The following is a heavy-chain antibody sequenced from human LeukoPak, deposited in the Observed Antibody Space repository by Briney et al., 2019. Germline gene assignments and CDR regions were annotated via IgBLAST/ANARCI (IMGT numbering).Heavy chain of an antibody. CDR3: ARATIFEGFFDY. CDR2: IYYSGST. J-gene: IGHJ4*02. D-gene: IGHD3-9*01. CDR1: GGSISSYF. V-gene: IGHV4-59*01. Sequence: PSETLSLACSVSGGSISSYFWSWIRQPPGKGLEWIGYIYYSGSTNYNPSLKSRVTISVDTSKDQFSLKLSSVTAADTAVYYCARATIFEGFFDYWGQRTLVTVSS.